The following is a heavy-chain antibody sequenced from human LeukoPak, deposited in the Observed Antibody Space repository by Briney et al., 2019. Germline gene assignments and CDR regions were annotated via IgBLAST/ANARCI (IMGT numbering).Heavy chain of an antibody. CDR1: GFTFSSYS. Sequence: GSLRLSCAASGFTFSSYSMNWVRQAPGKGLEWVSYISSSGSTIYYADSVKGRFTISRDNAKNTLYLQLNSLRAEDTAVYYCARGGFCSGGSCPVDYYYYMDVWGKGTTVTVSS. CDR2: ISSSGSTI. D-gene: IGHD2-15*01. J-gene: IGHJ6*03. CDR3: ARGGFCSGGSCPVDYYYYMDV. V-gene: IGHV3-48*04.